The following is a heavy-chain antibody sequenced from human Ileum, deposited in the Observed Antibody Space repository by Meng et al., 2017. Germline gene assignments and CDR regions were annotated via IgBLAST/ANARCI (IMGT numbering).Heavy chain of an antibody. CDR2: INHSGST. V-gene: IGHV4-34*01. D-gene: IGHD5-18*01. CDR1: RGYFSCYY. CDR3: ARGLGYNYGHQGLDY. Sequence: VPLQHTGARLLHPSVLYSPPCAFYRGYFSCYYRSWIRQPPGKGLEWIGEINHSGSTNYIPSLKSRVTISVDTSKNQFSLKLSSVTAADTAVYYCARGLGYNYGHQGLDYWGQATLVTVSS. J-gene: IGHJ4*02.